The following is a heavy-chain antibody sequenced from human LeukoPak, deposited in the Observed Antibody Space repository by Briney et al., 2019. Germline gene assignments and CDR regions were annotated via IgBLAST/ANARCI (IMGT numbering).Heavy chain of an antibody. Sequence: SETLSLICTVSGGSISISTNYWGWLRQPPGKGLEWIGNIYYSWSTYYNPSLKSRVTISVDTSKNQFSLKLSSVTAADTAVYYCAGCRYCSGGSCYAGGYWFDPWGQGTLVTVSS. V-gene: IGHV4-39*01. CDR3: AGCRYCSGGSCYAGGYWFDP. CDR1: GGSISISTNY. D-gene: IGHD2-15*01. CDR2: IYYSWST. J-gene: IGHJ5*02.